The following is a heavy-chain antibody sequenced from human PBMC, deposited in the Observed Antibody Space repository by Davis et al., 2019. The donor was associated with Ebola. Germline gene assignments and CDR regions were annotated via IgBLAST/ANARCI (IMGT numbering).Heavy chain of an antibody. CDR1: GYSISRSYY. Sequence: MPSETLSLTCTVSGYSISRSYYCGCIRQPPGKGLEWIGYIYYSGSTYYNPSLKSRVTISVDTSKNQFSLKLSSVTAADTAVYYCARRDGMGYFDYWGQGTLVTVSS. D-gene: IGHD1-26*01. CDR3: ARRDGMGYFDY. J-gene: IGHJ4*02. V-gene: IGHV4-38-2*02. CDR2: IYYSGST.